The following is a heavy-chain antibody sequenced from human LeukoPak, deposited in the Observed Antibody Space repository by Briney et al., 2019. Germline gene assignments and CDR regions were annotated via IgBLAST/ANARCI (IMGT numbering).Heavy chain of an antibody. CDR2: IIPIFGTA. Sequence: GASVKVSCKASGGTFSSYAISWVRQAPGQGLEWMGGIIPIFGTANYAQKFQGRVTITADESTSTAYMELSSLRSEDTAVYYCARVESYYYDSSGYYRWFDPWGQGTLVTVSS. D-gene: IGHD3-22*01. CDR1: GGTFSSYA. V-gene: IGHV1-69*13. CDR3: ARVESYYYDSSGYYRWFDP. J-gene: IGHJ5*02.